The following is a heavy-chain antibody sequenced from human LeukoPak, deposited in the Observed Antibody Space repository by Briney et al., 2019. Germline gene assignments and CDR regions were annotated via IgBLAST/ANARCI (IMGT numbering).Heavy chain of an antibody. CDR3: ARDPGPTLVRGVISYFDY. D-gene: IGHD3-10*01. CDR2: IWYDGTNK. J-gene: IGHJ4*02. Sequence: PGRSLRLSCAASGFTFSSYGMHWVRQAPGKGLEWVAVIWYDGTNKYYADSAKGRFTISRDKSKNTLDLQMNSLRVEDTAVYYCARDPGPTLVRGVISYFDYWGQGTLVTVSS. CDR1: GFTFSSYG. V-gene: IGHV3-33*01.